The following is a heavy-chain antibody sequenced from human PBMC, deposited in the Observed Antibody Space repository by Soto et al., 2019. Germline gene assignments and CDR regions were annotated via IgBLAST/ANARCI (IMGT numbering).Heavy chain of an antibody. CDR3: ATLPPRIVVVMTDLPT. J-gene: IGHJ5*02. Sequence: SETLSLTCFVSGASISSTYWWSWVRQTPGKRLEWIGQIYHTGTTSYNPSLKNRVTISLDKSNNQFSLRLTSMTAADTAVYYCATLPPRIVVVMTDLPTWGQGTLVTGLL. CDR2: IYHTGTT. CDR1: GASISSTYW. V-gene: IGHV4-4*02. D-gene: IGHD2-15*01.